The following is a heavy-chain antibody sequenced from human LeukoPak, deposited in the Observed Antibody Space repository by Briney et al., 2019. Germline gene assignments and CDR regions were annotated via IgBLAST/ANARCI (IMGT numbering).Heavy chain of an antibody. J-gene: IGHJ4*02. CDR2: ISSSSSYI. Sequence: PGGSLRLSCAASGFTFSSYSMNWVRQAPGKGLEWVSSISSSSSYIYYADSVKGRFTISRDNAKNSLYLQMNSLRAEDTAVYYCVGWYSSSSGGADYWGQGTLVTVSS. CDR3: VGWYSSSSGGADY. D-gene: IGHD6-6*01. V-gene: IGHV3-21*01. CDR1: GFTFSSYS.